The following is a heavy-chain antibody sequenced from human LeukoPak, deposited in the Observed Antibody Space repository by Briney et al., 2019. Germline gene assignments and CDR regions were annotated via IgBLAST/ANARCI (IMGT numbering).Heavy chain of an antibody. CDR2: ISSSSYI. D-gene: IGHD5-12*01. CDR1: GFTFSSYS. Sequence: GGSLRLSCAASGFTFSSYSMNWVRQAPGKGLEWVSSISSSSYIYYADSVKGRFTISRDNAKNSLYLQMNSLRAEDTAVYYCARDGWLRRAYYYYYMDVWGKGTTVTVSS. J-gene: IGHJ6*03. CDR3: ARDGWLRRAYYYYYMDV. V-gene: IGHV3-21*01.